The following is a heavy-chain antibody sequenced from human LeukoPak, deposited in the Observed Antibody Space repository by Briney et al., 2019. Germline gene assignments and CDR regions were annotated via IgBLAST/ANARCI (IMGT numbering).Heavy chain of an antibody. V-gene: IGHV1-2*02. J-gene: IGHJ4*02. Sequence: ASVKVSCKASGYTFTGYYMHWVRQAPGQGLEWMGGINPNSGGTNYAQKFQGRVTMTRDTSISTAYMELSRLTSDDTAVYQCARVPIVVPAEFDYWGQGTLVTVSS. CDR3: ARVPIVVPAEFDY. CDR1: GYTFTGYY. CDR2: INPNSGGT. D-gene: IGHD2-2*01.